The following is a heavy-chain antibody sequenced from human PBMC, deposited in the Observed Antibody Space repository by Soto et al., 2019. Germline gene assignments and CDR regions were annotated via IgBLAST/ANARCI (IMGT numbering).Heavy chain of an antibody. CDR1: GYTFTSYG. CDR3: ARDPFYDILTGYNAYYFYGMDV. V-gene: IGHV1-18*01. D-gene: IGHD3-9*01. J-gene: IGHJ6*02. CDR2: ISAYNGNT. Sequence: VASVKVSCKASGYTFTSYGISWVRQAPGQGLEWMGWISAYNGNTNYAQKLQGRVTMTTDTSTSTAYMELRSLRSDDTAVYYCARDPFYDILTGYNAYYFYGMDVWGQGTTVTVSS.